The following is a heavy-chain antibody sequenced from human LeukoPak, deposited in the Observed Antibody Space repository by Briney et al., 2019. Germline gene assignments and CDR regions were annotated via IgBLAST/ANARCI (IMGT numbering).Heavy chain of an antibody. CDR3: ARGRYCSSTSCYNVPGGDY. CDR2: INHSGST. V-gene: IGHV4-34*01. D-gene: IGHD2-2*01. J-gene: IGHJ4*02. CDR1: GGSISGYY. Sequence: SETLSLTCTVSGGSISGYYWSWIRQPPGKGLEWIGEINHSGSTNYNPSLKSRVTISVDTSKNQFSLKLSSVTAADTAVYYCARGRYCSSTSCYNVPGGDYWGQGTLVTVSS.